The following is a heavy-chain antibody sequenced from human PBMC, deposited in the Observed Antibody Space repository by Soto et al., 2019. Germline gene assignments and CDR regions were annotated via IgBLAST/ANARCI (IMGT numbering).Heavy chain of an antibody. V-gene: IGHV1-46*01. D-gene: IGHD3-3*01. CDR2: INPNSTSA. CDR1: GYSFTSYY. J-gene: IGHJ6*02. CDR3: ARDRDFWTGYEYYYYAMDV. Sequence: ASVQVSCQASGYSFTSYYLHWVRQAHGQGLEWMGIINPNSTSASYAQKFQGRVTMTRDTSTSTVYMELSTLRSEDTAVYYCARDRDFWTGYEYYYYAMDVWGQGTTVTVSS.